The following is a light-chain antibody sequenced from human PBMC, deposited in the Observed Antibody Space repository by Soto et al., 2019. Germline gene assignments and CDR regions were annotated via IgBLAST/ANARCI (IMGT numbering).Light chain of an antibody. V-gene: IGKV3-11*01. Sequence: DIVLTRSPATLSLSPGERATLSCRASQSVSSYLAWYQQKPGQAPRLLIYDASNRATGIPARFSGSGSGTDFTLTISSLEPEDFAVYYCHQRSNWPPITFGQGTRLEIK. CDR3: HQRSNWPPIT. CDR1: QSVSSY. J-gene: IGKJ5*01. CDR2: DAS.